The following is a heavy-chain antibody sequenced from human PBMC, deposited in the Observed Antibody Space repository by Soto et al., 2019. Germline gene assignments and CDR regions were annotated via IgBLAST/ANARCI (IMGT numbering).Heavy chain of an antibody. CDR2: IYYSGST. Sequence: QLQLQESGPGLVKPSETLSLTCTVSGGSISSSSYYWGWIRQPPGKGLEWIGSIYYSGSTYYNPSLKSRVTISVDTSKNQFSLKLSSVTAADTAVYYCARHPSRTTLRYFDYWGQGTLVTVSS. V-gene: IGHV4-39*01. CDR1: GGSISSSSYY. D-gene: IGHD4-4*01. CDR3: ARHPSRTTLRYFDY. J-gene: IGHJ4*02.